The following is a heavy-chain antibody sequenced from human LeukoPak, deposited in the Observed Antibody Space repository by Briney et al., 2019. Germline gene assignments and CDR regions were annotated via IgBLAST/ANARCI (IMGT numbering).Heavy chain of an antibody. V-gene: IGHV4-39*01. Sequence: SETLSLTCTVSGGSISSSSYSWGWIRQPPGKGLEWIGSIYYSGSTYYNPSLKSRVTISVDTSKNQFSLKLSSVTAADTAVYYCARPNSSGWYGADYYYGMDVWGQGTTVTVSS. CDR2: IYYSGST. J-gene: IGHJ6*02. D-gene: IGHD6-19*01. CDR3: ARPNSSGWYGADYYYGMDV. CDR1: GGSISSSSYS.